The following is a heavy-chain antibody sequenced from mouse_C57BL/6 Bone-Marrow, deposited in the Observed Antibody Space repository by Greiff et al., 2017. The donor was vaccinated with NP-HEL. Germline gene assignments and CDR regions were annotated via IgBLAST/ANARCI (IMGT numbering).Heavy chain of an antibody. J-gene: IGHJ4*01. CDR2: IDPETGGT. Sequence: QVQLQQSGAELVRPGASVTLSCKASGYTFTDYEMHWVKQTPVHGLEWIGAIDPETGGTAYNQKFKGKAILTADKSSSTAYMELRSLTSEDSAVYYCTRSYLLWLRDYAMDYWGQGTSVTVSS. V-gene: IGHV1-15*01. D-gene: IGHD2-2*01. CDR3: TRSYLLWLRDYAMDY. CDR1: GYTFTDYE.